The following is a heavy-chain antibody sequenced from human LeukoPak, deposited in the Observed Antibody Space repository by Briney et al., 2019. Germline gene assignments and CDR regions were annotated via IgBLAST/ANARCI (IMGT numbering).Heavy chain of an antibody. J-gene: IGHJ3*02. CDR1: GYTFTNYY. D-gene: IGHD5-12*01. Sequence: ASVKVSCKASGYTFTNYYMHWVRQAPGQGLEWMGLIHPSGGSTDYAQKFQGRVTMTGDTPTTTVYMELSSLRSEDTGVYYCARALRGYSGYVCAFDIWGQGTMVTVSS. CDR2: IHPSGGST. CDR3: ARALRGYSGYVCAFDI. V-gene: IGHV1-46*01.